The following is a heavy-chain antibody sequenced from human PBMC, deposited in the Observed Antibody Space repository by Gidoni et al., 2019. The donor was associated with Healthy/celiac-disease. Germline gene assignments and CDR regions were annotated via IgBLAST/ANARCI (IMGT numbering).Heavy chain of an antibody. CDR1: GGTFSSYA. Sequence: QVQLVQSGAEVKKPGSSVKVSCKASGGTFSSYAISWVRQAPGQGLEWMGGIIPIFGTANYAQKFQGRVTITADESTSTAYMELSSLRSEDTAVYYCARAYCGGDCYSPPLYYYYGMDVWGQGTTVTVSS. CDR3: ARAYCGGDCYSPPLYYYYGMDV. V-gene: IGHV1-69*01. CDR2: IIPIFGTA. J-gene: IGHJ6*02. D-gene: IGHD2-21*02.